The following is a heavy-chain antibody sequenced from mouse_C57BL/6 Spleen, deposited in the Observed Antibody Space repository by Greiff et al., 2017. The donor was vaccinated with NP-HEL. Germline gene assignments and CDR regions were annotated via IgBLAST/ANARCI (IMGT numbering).Heavy chain of an antibody. CDR2: IDPSDSYT. CDR3: ARAYYGSSYGYFDD. V-gene: IGHV1-69*01. J-gene: IGHJ1*03. D-gene: IGHD1-1*01. CDR1: GYTFTSYW. Sequence: VQLQQPGAELVMPGASVKLSCKASGYTFTSYWMHWVKQRPGQGLEWIGEIDPSDSYTNYNQKFKGKSTLTVDKSSSTAYMQLSSLTSEDAAVYYCARAYYGSSYGYFDDWGTGTTVTVSS.